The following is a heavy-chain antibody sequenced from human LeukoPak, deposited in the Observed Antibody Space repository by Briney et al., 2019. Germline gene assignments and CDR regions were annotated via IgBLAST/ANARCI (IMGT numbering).Heavy chain of an antibody. V-gene: IGHV3-30*18. Sequence: GGSLRLSCAASGFTFSSYGMHWVRQAPGKGLEWVAVISYDGSNKYYADSVKGRFTISRDNSKNTLYLQMNSLRAEDTAVYYCAKAYFIVVVPAAGALDYWGQGTLVTVSS. CDR2: ISYDGSNK. D-gene: IGHD2-2*01. J-gene: IGHJ4*02. CDR3: AKAYFIVVVPAAGALDY. CDR1: GFTFSSYG.